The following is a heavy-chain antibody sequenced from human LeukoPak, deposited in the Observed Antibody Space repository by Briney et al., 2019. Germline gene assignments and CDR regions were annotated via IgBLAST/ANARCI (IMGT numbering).Heavy chain of an antibody. CDR3: AKKSGSSCYAGVDY. CDR1: GFTFSRYA. D-gene: IGHD2-2*01. J-gene: IGHJ4*02. Sequence: PGGSLRLSCAASGFTFSRYAMSWVRQAPGRGLEGVSAISGSGGSTYYADAVKGRFTISRDNSNNTLYLQMKSLRAEGTAVYYCAKKSGSSCYAGVDYWGQGTLVTVSS. CDR2: ISGSGGST. V-gene: IGHV3-23*01.